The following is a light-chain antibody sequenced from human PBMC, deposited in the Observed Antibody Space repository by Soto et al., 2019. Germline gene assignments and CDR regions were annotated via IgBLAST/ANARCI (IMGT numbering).Light chain of an antibody. CDR2: EVS. Sequence: QSALTQPPSASGSPGQSITISCTGTRSDFGSYSYVSWYQQHPGKAPKLMIYEVSNRPSGVSDRFSGSKSGNTASLTVSGLQAEDEADYYCSSHAGSNTLVFGGGTKLTVL. V-gene: IGLV2-8*01. CDR3: SSHAGSNTLV. CDR1: RSDFGSYSY. J-gene: IGLJ3*02.